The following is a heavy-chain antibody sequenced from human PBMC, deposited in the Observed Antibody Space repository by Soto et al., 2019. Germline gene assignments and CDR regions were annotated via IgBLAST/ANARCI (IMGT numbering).Heavy chain of an antibody. J-gene: IGHJ4*02. Sequence: QIHLVQSGAEVKKPGAPVRVSCETSGYTFVSYGISWVRQAPGQGLEWMGWISPYNGNTNYAEKFKDRVTLTTDTSTDTAFLDLRSLTSDDTAIYFCARDQYYFDSSGYYDFWGQGTLVTVSS. CDR3: ARDQYYFDSSGYYDF. D-gene: IGHD3-22*01. CDR1: GYTFVSYG. CDR2: ISPYNGNT. V-gene: IGHV1-18*04.